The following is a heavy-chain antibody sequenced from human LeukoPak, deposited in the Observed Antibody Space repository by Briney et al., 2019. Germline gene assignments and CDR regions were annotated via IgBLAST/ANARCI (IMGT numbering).Heavy chain of an antibody. Sequence: ASVKVSCKASGYTFTGYYMHWVRQAPGQGLEWMGWINPNSGGTNYAQKFQGRVTMTRDTSISTAYMEPSRLRSDDTAVYYCARVGIAARGGDYWGQGTLVTVSS. D-gene: IGHD6-6*01. CDR3: ARVGIAARGGDY. V-gene: IGHV1-2*02. CDR1: GYTFTGYY. J-gene: IGHJ4*02. CDR2: INPNSGGT.